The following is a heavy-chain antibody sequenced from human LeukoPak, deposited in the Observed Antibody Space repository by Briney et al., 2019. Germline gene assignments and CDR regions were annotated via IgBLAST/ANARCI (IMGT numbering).Heavy chain of an antibody. CDR1: GGSISSGGHY. CDR3: ARGSLRLFDY. D-gene: IGHD5/OR15-5a*01. V-gene: IGHV4-31*03. Sequence: SETLSLTCTVSGGSISSGGHYWSWIRQHPARGLECLGYIYYSGSAYYNPSLESRVTTSIDTSKNQFSLKLTSVTAADTAVYYCARGSLRLFDYWGQGTLVTVSS. J-gene: IGHJ4*02. CDR2: IYYSGSA.